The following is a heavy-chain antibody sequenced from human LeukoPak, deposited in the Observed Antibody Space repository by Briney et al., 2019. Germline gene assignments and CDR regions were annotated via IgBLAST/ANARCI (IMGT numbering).Heavy chain of an antibody. J-gene: IGHJ4*02. Sequence: GGSLRLSCAASGFTFSSYWMTWVRQAPGKGLEWVADIKQHGTDTYYADSVKGRFTISRDNAKNSLYLQMNSLRAEDTAVYYCAQIFGDIIIGYWGQGTLVTVSS. CDR1: GFTFSSYW. CDR2: IKQHGTDT. CDR3: AQIFGDIIIGY. D-gene: IGHD3-3*01. V-gene: IGHV3-7*03.